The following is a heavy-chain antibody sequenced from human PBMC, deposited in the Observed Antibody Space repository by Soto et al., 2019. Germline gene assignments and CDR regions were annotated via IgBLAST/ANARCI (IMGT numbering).Heavy chain of an antibody. Sequence: VQLVESGGGLVQPGRSLRLSCAASGFPFDDYALHWVRQAPGKGLEWVSGISWNSGSIGYADSVKGRFTISRDNAKYSLYLQMTSLRAEDTALYYCAKDITKGDDAFDVWGQGTMVTVSS. V-gene: IGHV3-9*01. CDR1: GFPFDDYA. J-gene: IGHJ3*01. CDR2: ISWNSGSI. CDR3: AKDITKGDDAFDV.